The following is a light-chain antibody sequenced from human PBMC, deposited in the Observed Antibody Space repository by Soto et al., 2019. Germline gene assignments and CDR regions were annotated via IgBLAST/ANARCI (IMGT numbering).Light chain of an antibody. V-gene: IGLV4-69*01. J-gene: IGLJ3*02. Sequence: QLVLTQSPSASASLGASVKLTCTLSSGHSSYTIAWHQQQPEKGPRYLMKLKSDGSHSKGDGIPDRFSGSSSGAERYLTISSLQSEDEADYYCQAWGTGFWVFGGGTKLTVL. CDR2: LKSDGSH. CDR3: QAWGTGFWV. CDR1: SGHSSYT.